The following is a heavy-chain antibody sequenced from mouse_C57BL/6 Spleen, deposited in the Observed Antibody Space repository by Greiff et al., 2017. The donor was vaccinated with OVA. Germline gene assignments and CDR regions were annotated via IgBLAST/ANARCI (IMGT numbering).Heavy chain of an antibody. CDR2: ISSGSSTI. CDR3: ARGGYYYGSSYPFDY. Sequence: EVQGVESGGGLVKPGGSLKLSCAASGFTFSDYGMHWVRQAPEKGLEWVAYISSGSSTIYYADTVKGRFTISRDNAKNTLFLQMTSLRSEDTAMYYCARGGYYYGSSYPFDYWGQGTTLTVSS. CDR1: GFTFSDYG. J-gene: IGHJ2*01. V-gene: IGHV5-17*01. D-gene: IGHD1-1*01.